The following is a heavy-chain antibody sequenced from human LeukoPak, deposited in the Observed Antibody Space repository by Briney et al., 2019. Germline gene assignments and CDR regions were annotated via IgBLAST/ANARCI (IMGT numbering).Heavy chain of an antibody. D-gene: IGHD2-2*01. CDR2: MNPNSGNT. Sequence: VASVKVSCKASRYTFTSFEINWVRQATGQGLEWMGWMNPNSGNTVYAQKFQGRVTMTSDTSISTAYMELSSLRSDDTAVYYCARVVTPRYCTSTSCYLKGWFDPWGQGTLVTVSS. CDR3: ARVVTPRYCTSTSCYLKGWFDP. V-gene: IGHV1-8*01. CDR1: RYTFTSFE. J-gene: IGHJ5*02.